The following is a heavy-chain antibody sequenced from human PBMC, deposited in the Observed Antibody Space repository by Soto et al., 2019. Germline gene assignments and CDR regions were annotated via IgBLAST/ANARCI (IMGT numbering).Heavy chain of an antibody. V-gene: IGHV1-69*01. J-gene: IGHJ3*02. Sequence: HVQLVQSGAEVKKPGSSVKVSCKASGGTFSSYGVSWVRQAPGQGLEWMGRNIPVFGIEHYAQKSQGRVTVTADESTSTAYMELSGLTSEDTAVYYCARGLSYYDSSGYSDAFDIWGQGTLVTVSS. CDR2: NIPVFGIE. CDR1: GGTFSSYG. CDR3: ARGLSYYDSSGYSDAFDI. D-gene: IGHD3-22*01.